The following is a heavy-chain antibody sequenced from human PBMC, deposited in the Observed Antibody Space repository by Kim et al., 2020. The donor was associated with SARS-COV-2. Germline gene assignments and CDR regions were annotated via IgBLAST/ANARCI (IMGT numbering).Heavy chain of an antibody. V-gene: IGHV3-7*03. CDR3: ARSSRYFDWDY. CDR2: IKQDGSEK. Sequence: GGSLRLSCAVSGFTFSSYWMSWVRQAPEKGLEWVANIKQDGSEKYYVGSVRGRFTISRDNAKNSLYLQMNSLRAEDTAVYYCARSSRYFDWDYWGQGTLVTVSS. J-gene: IGHJ4*02. D-gene: IGHD3-9*01. CDR1: GFTFSSYW.